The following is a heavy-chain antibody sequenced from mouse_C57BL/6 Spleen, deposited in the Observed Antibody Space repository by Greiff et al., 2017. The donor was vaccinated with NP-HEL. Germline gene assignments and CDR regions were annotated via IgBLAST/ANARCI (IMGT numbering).Heavy chain of an antibody. V-gene: IGHV1-64*01. CDR1: GYTFTSYW. CDR3: ARSKGNYGSSHWYFDV. J-gene: IGHJ1*03. CDR2: IHPNSGST. D-gene: IGHD1-1*01. Sequence: QVQLQQPGAELVKPGASVKLSCTASGYTFTSYWMHWVQQRPGQGLEWIGMIHPNSGSTNYTEKFKSKATLTVAKSSSTAYMQLSSLTSEDSAVYYCARSKGNYGSSHWYFDVWGTGTTVTVSS.